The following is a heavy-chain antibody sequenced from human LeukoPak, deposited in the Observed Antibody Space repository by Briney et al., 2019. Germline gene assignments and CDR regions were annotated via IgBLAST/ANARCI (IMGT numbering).Heavy chain of an antibody. Sequence: PSETLSLTCAVSGGSFSDFYWSWIRQPPGKGLEWIGSIYDSGSTYYNPSLKSRVTISVDTSKNQFSLKLNSVTAADTAVYYCARHYGPWGQGTLVTVSS. J-gene: IGHJ5*02. D-gene: IGHD3-10*01. CDR1: GGSFSDFY. CDR3: ARHYGP. V-gene: IGHV4-39*01. CDR2: IYDSGST.